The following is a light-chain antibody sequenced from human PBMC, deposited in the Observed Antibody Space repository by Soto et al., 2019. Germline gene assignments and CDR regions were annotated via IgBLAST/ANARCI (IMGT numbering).Light chain of an antibody. CDR1: SSDVGAYNY. CDR2: DVS. V-gene: IGLV2-11*01. CDR3: CSYAGSYTGV. J-gene: IGLJ1*01. Sequence: QSALTQPRSVSGSPGQSVTISCTGTSSDVGAYNYVSWYQHHPGKAPKFMIYDVSKRPSGVPDRFSGSKSGNTASLTISGLQAEDEADYYCCSYAGSYTGVFGTGTKFTVL.